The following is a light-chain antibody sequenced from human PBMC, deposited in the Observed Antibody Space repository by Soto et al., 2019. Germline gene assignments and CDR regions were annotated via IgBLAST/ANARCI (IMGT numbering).Light chain of an antibody. V-gene: IGLV2-14*01. CDR3: SSYTSSSTLV. Sequence: QSALTQPASVSGSPGQSITISCTGTSSDVGGYNYVSWYQQHPGKAPKLMIYEVSNRPSGVSNRFSGSKSGNTASLTISGLQAEDEADYYCSSYTSSSTLVFGTWTKVTV. J-gene: IGLJ1*01. CDR2: EVS. CDR1: SSDVGGYNY.